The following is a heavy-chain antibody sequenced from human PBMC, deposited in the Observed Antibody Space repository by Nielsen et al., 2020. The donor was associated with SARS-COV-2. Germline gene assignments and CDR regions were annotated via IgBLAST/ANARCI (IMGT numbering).Heavy chain of an antibody. V-gene: IGHV3-33*06. Sequence: GESLKISCAASGFTFSSYGMHWVRQAPGKGLEWVAVIWYDGSNKYYADSVKGRFTISRDNSKNTLYLQMNSLRAEDTAVYYCVKDHYVWGSYSYYYGMDVWGQGTTVTVSS. CDR3: VKDHYVWGSYSYYYGMDV. D-gene: IGHD3-16*01. CDR1: GFTFSSYG. J-gene: IGHJ6*02. CDR2: IWYDGSNK.